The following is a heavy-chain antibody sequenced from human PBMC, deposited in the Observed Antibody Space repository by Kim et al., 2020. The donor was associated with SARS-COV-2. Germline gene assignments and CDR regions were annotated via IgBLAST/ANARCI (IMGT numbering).Heavy chain of an antibody. CDR3: ARESPNDQ. J-gene: IGHJ4*02. D-gene: IGHD2-8*01. Sequence: GGDTSYADSVKCRFTISRANAKNTLYLQMNSLRAEDTAVYYCARESPNDQWGQGTLVTVSS. CDR2: GGDT. V-gene: IGHV3-74*01.